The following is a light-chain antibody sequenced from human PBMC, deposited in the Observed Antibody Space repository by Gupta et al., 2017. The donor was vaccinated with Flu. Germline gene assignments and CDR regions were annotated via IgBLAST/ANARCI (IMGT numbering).Light chain of an antibody. Sequence: SVLPPPPSASAPPVPRVTISCVGSSSKHGSNTVNWDQQLPGTAPKLLIYSNNQRPSGVPDRFSGSKSGTSASLAISGRQSEDEADYYCAAWDDSLNGVVFGGGTKLTVL. CDR1: SSKHGSNT. V-gene: IGLV1-44*01. J-gene: IGLJ2*01. CDR2: SNN. CDR3: AAWDDSLNGVV.